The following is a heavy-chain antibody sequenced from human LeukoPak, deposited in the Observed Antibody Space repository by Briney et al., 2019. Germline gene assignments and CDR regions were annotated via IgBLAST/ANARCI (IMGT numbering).Heavy chain of an antibody. CDR3: ARGHYCSGGSCYYHYFDN. CDR1: GFTFSNFR. V-gene: IGHV3-74*01. CDR2: INTDEITT. Sequence: GGSLRLSCAASGFTFSNFRMHWVRQAPGKGLVWVSRINTDEITTSYADSVKGRFTISRDNAKNTLYLQMDSLRVEDTAVHYCARGHYCSGGSCYYHYFDNWGQGTLVTVSS. D-gene: IGHD2-15*01. J-gene: IGHJ4*02.